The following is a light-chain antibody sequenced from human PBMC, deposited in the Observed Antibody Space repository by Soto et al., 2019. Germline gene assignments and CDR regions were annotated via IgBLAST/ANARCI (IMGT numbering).Light chain of an antibody. CDR1: QSISSY. J-gene: IGKJ1*01. V-gene: IGKV1-39*01. CDR2: AAS. Sequence: DIQMTQSPSSLSASVGDRVTITCRASQSISSYLNWYQQKPGKAPMLLIDAASSLQSGVPSRFSGSGSGTDVTITISSLQPEDFATYYCQQRYSTPWTFGQGTKFEIK. CDR3: QQRYSTPWT.